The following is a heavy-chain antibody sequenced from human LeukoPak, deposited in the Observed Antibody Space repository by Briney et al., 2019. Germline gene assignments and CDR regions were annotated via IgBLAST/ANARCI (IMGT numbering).Heavy chain of an antibody. J-gene: IGHJ4*02. CDR3: ARHSGYSSSWLGY. Sequence: SETLSLTCIVSGGSISSSSCYWAWIRQPPGKGLEWVGSIYDSGSTYFNPSLKSRVTISVDTSRNQFSLNLSSVTAADTAVYFCARHSGYSSSWLGYWGQGTLVTVSS. V-gene: IGHV4-39*01. CDR2: IYDSGST. D-gene: IGHD6-13*01. CDR1: GGSISSSSCY.